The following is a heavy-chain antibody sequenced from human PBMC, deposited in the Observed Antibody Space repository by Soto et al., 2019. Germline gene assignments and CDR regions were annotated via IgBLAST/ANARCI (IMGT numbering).Heavy chain of an antibody. V-gene: IGHV3-33*01. J-gene: IGHJ6*02. CDR1: GFTFSSYG. CDR3: ARVSVERFGELLYGDYYYGIDV. Sequence: QVQLVESGGGVVQPGRSLRLSCAASGFTFSSYGMHWVRQAPGKGLEWVAVIWYDGSNKYYADSVKGRFTISRDNSKNTLYLQMTSLRAEDTAVYYCARVSVERFGELLYGDYYYGIDVWGQGTTVTVSS. D-gene: IGHD3-10*01. CDR2: IWYDGSNK.